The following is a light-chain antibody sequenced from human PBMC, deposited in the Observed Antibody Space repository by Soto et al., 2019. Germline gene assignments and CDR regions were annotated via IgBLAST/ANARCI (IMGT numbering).Light chain of an antibody. V-gene: IGLV2-23*01. CDR2: ESS. CDR3: YSYEGISPSYA. J-gene: IGLJ1*01. Sequence: QSALTQPASVSGSPGQTITISCTGTSSDVGDYTLVSWFQQHPGKAPKLLIYESSKRPSGVSYRFSGSKSGNSASLAIAGLQAEDEADYFCYSYEGISPSYAFGTGTKLTVL. CDR1: SSDVGDYTL.